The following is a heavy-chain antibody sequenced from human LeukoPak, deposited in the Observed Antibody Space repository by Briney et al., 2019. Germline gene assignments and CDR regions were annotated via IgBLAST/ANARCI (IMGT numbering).Heavy chain of an antibody. CDR1: GFTVSTNY. CDR2: LYSGGTT. Sequence: GGSLRLSCAASGFTVSTNYMSWVRQAPGKGLEWVSVLYSGGTTYYADSVKGRFTISRDNSKNTLYLQMNSLRAEDTAVYYCAMDSSWLPLKFDYWGQGTLVTVS. D-gene: IGHD5-24*01. J-gene: IGHJ4*02. CDR3: AMDSSWLPLKFDY. V-gene: IGHV3-66*01.